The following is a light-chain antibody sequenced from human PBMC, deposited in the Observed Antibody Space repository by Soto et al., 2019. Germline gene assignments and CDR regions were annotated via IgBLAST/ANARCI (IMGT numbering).Light chain of an antibody. Sequence: EIVMTQYPATLSVSPGERATLSCWASQRLSSNLAWYQQKPGQAPRLLIYGAFNRAAGIPARFSGSGSGTDFTLTITRLEPEDFAVYYCQQYGNSPITFGQGTRLEIK. CDR1: QRLSSN. CDR2: GAF. J-gene: IGKJ5*01. V-gene: IGKV3D-15*02. CDR3: QQYGNSPIT.